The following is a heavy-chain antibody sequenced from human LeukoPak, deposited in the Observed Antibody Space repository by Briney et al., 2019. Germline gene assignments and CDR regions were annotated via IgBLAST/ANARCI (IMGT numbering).Heavy chain of an antibody. CDR1: GFTFSSYW. CDR3: ARDPVDTTMGLPPNFDY. Sequence: GRSLRLSCAASGFTFSSYWMHWVRQAPGKGLVWVSRINTDGSSTSYADSVKGRFTISRDNAKNTLYLQMNSLRAEDTAVYYCARDPVDTTMGLPPNFDYWGQGTLVTVSS. V-gene: IGHV3-74*01. CDR2: INTDGSST. J-gene: IGHJ4*02. D-gene: IGHD5-18*01.